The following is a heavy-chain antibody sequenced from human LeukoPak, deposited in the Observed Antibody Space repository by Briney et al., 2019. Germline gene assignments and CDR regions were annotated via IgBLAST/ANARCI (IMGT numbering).Heavy chain of an antibody. J-gene: IGHJ5*02. CDR2: IYYSGST. Sequence: SETLSLTCTVSGGSISSGGYYWSWIRQHPGKGPEWIGYIYYSGSTYYNPSLKSRVTISVDTSKNQFSLKLSSVTAADTAVYYCARVVGYSSPLDPWGQGTLVTVSS. CDR3: ARVVGYSSPLDP. CDR1: GGSISSGGYY. D-gene: IGHD6-19*01. V-gene: IGHV4-31*03.